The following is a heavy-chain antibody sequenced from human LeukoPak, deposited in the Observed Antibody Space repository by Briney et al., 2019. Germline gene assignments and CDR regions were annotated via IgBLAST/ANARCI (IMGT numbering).Heavy chain of an antibody. J-gene: IGHJ4*02. V-gene: IGHV1-2*02. Sequence: ASVKVSCKASGYTFTGYYMHWVRQAPGQGLEWMGWINPNSGGTNYAQKFQGRVTMTRDTSISTAYMELSRLRSDDTAVYYCARDRNVMITFGGVIAPIGYWGQGTLVTVSS. D-gene: IGHD3-16*02. CDR2: INPNSGGT. CDR3: ARDRNVMITFGGVIAPIGY. CDR1: GYTFTGYY.